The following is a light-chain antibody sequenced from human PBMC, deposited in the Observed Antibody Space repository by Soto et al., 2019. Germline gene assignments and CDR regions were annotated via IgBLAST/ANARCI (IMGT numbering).Light chain of an antibody. J-gene: IGLJ1*01. V-gene: IGLV2-14*01. Sequence: QSAPTQPASVSGSPGQSITISCTGTSSDVGGYNYVSWYQQHPGKAPRVMIYEVTSRPSGVSDRFSGSKSGNTASLTISGLQVEDEADYSCSSFTSSGTRVFGTGTKLTVL. CDR2: EVT. CDR3: SSFTSSGTRV. CDR1: SSDVGGYNY.